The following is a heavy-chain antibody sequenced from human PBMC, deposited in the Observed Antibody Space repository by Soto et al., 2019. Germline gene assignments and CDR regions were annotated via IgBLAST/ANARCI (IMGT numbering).Heavy chain of an antibody. CDR1: GFTVSSNY. V-gene: IGHV3-66*04. Sequence: GGSLRLSCAASGFTVSSNYMSWVRQTPGKGLEWVSVIYSGGSTYYADSVKGRFTISGDNSKNTLYLQMNSLRAEDTAVYYCARHARYFDWLYYFDYWGQGTLVTVSS. J-gene: IGHJ4*02. D-gene: IGHD3-9*01. CDR3: ARHARYFDWLYYFDY. CDR2: IYSGGST.